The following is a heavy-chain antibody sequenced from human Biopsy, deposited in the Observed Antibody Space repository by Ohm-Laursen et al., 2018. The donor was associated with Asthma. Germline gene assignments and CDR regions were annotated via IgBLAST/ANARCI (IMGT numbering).Heavy chain of an antibody. J-gene: IGHJ4*02. Sequence: RSLRLSCTASGFTFSNYGMHWVRQAPGKGLDWVAVIPFDGSNKNYTDSVKGRFTISRDNSRNTLHLQMNSLRAEDTAVYYCAKDVFPGWELRRGPDYWGQGTLVTVSS. V-gene: IGHV3-30*18. CDR1: GFTFSNYG. CDR2: IPFDGSNK. CDR3: AKDVFPGWELRRGPDY. D-gene: IGHD1-26*01.